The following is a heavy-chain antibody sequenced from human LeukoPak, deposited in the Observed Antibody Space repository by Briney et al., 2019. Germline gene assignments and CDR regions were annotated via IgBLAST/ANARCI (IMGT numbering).Heavy chain of an antibody. J-gene: IGHJ5*02. Sequence: GGSLRLSCAASGFTFSTYAMDWVRQAPGKGLEWVSYITSSSSSIFYADSVRGRFTISRDNAKNSLYLQMNSLGVDDSAVYYCARVSTCSGGSCLGSWGQGTLVTVSS. D-gene: IGHD2-15*01. CDR2: ITSSSSSI. V-gene: IGHV3-48*04. CDR3: ARVSTCSGGSCLGS. CDR1: GFTFSTYA.